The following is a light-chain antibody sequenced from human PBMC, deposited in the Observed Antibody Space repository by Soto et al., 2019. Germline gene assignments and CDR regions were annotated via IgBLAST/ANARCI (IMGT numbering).Light chain of an antibody. CDR3: QPHYNAPRA. V-gene: IGKV1-39*01. CDR2: TAS. Sequence: DIQMTQSPSSLSASVGDRVTITCRTSQPISDYLNWYQQKPGKAPTLLIYTASNLQSGVPSRFSGSGSGTHFTLTISSLQPEEFATYYCQPHYNAPRAFGQGTKVDIK. J-gene: IGKJ1*01. CDR1: QPISDY.